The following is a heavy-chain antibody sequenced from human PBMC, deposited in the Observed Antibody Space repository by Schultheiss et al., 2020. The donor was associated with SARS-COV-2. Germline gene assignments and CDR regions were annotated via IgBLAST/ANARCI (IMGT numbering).Heavy chain of an antibody. CDR3: ARDCSGGSCYPSSAFDI. CDR1: GYTFTSYD. D-gene: IGHD2-15*01. J-gene: IGHJ3*02. V-gene: IGHV1-8*01. CDR2: MNPNSGNT. Sequence: ASVKVSCKASGYTFTSYDINWVRQATGQGLEWMGWMNPNSGNTGYAQKFQGRVTMTRNTSISTAYMELSSLRSEDTAVYYCARDCSGGSCYPSSAFDIWGQGTMVTVSS.